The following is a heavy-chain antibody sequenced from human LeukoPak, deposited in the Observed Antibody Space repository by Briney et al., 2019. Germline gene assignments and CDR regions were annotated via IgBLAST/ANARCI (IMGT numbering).Heavy chain of an antibody. CDR2: ISWNSGSI. J-gene: IGHJ4*02. V-gene: IGHV3-9*03. CDR1: GFTFSSYE. D-gene: IGHD3-9*01. Sequence: GGSLRLSCAASGFTFSSYEMNWVRQAPGKGLEWVSGISWNSGSIGYADSVKGRFTISRDNAKNSLYLQMNSLRAEDMALYYCAKSLRYDIAIDYWGQGTLVTVSS. CDR3: AKSLRYDIAIDY.